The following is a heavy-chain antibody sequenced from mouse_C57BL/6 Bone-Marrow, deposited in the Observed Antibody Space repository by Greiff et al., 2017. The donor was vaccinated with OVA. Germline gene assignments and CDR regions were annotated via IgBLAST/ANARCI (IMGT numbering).Heavy chain of an antibody. Sequence: QVQLQQPGAELVKPGASVKMSCKASGYTFTSYWITWVKQRPGQGLEWIGDIYPGSGSTNYNEKFKSKATLTVDTSSSTAYMQLSSLTSEDSAVYYCARTYDGSSPYYYAMDYWGQGTSVTVSS. J-gene: IGHJ4*01. CDR1: GYTFTSYW. D-gene: IGHD1-1*01. CDR2: IYPGSGST. CDR3: ARTYDGSSPYYYAMDY. V-gene: IGHV1-55*01.